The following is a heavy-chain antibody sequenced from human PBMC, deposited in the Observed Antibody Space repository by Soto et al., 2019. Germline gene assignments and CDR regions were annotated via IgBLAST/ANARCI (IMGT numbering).Heavy chain of an antibody. CDR3: AKGLYYYGSGYGGYYYGMDV. J-gene: IGHJ6*02. CDR1: GFTFSSYA. D-gene: IGHD3-10*01. Sequence: GGSLRLSCAASGFTFSSYAMSWVRQAPGKGLEWVSAISGSGGSTYYADSVKGRFTISRDNSKNTLYLQMNSLRAEDTAVYYCAKGLYYYGSGYGGYYYGMDVWGQGTTVTVSS. CDR2: ISGSGGST. V-gene: IGHV3-23*01.